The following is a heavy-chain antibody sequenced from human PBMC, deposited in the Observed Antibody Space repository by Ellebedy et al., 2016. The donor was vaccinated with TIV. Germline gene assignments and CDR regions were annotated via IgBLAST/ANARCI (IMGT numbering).Heavy chain of an antibody. CDR3: ASSSTGATASHRY. D-gene: IGHD2-8*02. CDR1: GLNFADYA. V-gene: IGHV3-49*03. J-gene: IGHJ4*02. CDR2: IRSKTFGETT. Sequence: GGSLRLXXAVSGLNFADYAMSWFRQAPGKGLEWVSFIRSKTFGETTEYAASVEGRFTISRDDSKRVAYLQMTSLKTEDTAVYFCASSSTGATASHRYWGQGTLVTVSS.